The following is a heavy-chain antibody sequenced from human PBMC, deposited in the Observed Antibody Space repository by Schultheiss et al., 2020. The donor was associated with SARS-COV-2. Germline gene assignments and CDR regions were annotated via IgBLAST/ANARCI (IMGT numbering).Heavy chain of an antibody. Sequence: ESLKISCAASGFTFSNAWMSWVRQAPGKGLEWVGEINHSGSTNYNPSLKSRVTISVDKSKNQFSLKLSSVTAADTAVYYCARGFAPIDYWGQGTLVTVSS. CDR1: GFTFSNAW. CDR2: INHSGST. CDR3: ARGFAPIDY. V-gene: IGHV4-34*01. J-gene: IGHJ4*02.